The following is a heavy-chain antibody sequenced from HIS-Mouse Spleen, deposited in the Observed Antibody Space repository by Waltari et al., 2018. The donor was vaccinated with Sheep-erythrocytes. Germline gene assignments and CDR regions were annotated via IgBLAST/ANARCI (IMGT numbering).Heavy chain of an antibody. V-gene: IGHV3-30*18. Sequence: QVQLVESGGGVVQPGGSLRLSCAASGFTFSTYGMHWVRQAPGKGLEWVAVISYDGSNKHYAEFVKGRFTISRDNSKNTLYLQMNSLRAEDTAVYYCAKDQSSWYLDYWGQGTLVTVSS. CDR1: GFTFSTYG. J-gene: IGHJ4*02. CDR3: AKDQSSWYLDY. D-gene: IGHD6-13*01. CDR2: ISYDGSNK.